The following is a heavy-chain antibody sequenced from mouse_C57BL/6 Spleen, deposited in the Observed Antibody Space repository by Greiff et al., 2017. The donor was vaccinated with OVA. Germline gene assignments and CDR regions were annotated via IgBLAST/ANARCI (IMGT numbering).Heavy chain of an antibody. J-gene: IGHJ4*01. D-gene: IGHD1-1*01. CDR3: ARTVLLLNAMDY. V-gene: IGHV1-26*01. CDR1: GYTFTDYY. CDR2: INPNNGGT. Sequence: EVQLQQSGPELVKPGASVKISCKASGYTFTDYYMNWVKQSHGKSLEWIGDINPNNGGTSYNQKFKGKATLTVDKSSSTAYMELRSLTSEDSAVYYCARTVLLLNAMDYWGQGTSVTVSS.